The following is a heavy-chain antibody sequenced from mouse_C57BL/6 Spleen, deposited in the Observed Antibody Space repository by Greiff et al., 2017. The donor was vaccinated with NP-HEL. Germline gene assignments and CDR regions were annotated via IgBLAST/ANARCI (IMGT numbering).Heavy chain of an antibody. Sequence: VQLKESVAELVRPGASVKLSCTASGFNIKNTYMHWVKQRPEQGLEWIGRIDPANGKTKYAPKFQGKATITADTSSNTAYLQLSSLTSEDTAIYYFARAITTYYYAMDYWGQGTSVTVSS. J-gene: IGHJ4*01. CDR3: ARAITTYYYAMDY. V-gene: IGHV14-3*01. D-gene: IGHD1-1*01. CDR1: GFNIKNTY. CDR2: IDPANGKT.